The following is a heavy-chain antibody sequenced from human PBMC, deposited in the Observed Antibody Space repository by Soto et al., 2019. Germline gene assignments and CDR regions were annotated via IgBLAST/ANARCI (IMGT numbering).Heavy chain of an antibody. Sequence: QVQLVQSGAEVKKPGASVKVSCKASGYTFTSYGIGWVRQAPGQGLEWMGWISTYNGNTNYAQKLQGRVTMTTDPATSTAYMDLRSRISYDISVDFCAAGSGTYPYYLDYWGQGTMVTVSS. CDR1: GYTFTSYG. CDR2: ISTYNGNT. D-gene: IGHD3-10*01. V-gene: IGHV1-18*03. CDR3: AAGSGTYPYYLDY. J-gene: IGHJ4*02.